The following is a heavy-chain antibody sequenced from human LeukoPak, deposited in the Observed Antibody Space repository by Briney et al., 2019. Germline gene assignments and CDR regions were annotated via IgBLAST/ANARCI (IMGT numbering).Heavy chain of an antibody. Sequence: GGSLRLSCAASGSTFSSYSMNWVRQAPGKGLEWVSSISSSSSYIYYADSVKGRFTISRDNAKNSLYLQMNSLRAEDTAVYYCARGEYSSRGQGCWFDPWGQGTLVTVSS. D-gene: IGHD6-13*01. CDR3: ARGEYSSRGQGCWFDP. CDR1: GSTFSSYS. V-gene: IGHV3-21*01. CDR2: ISSSSSYI. J-gene: IGHJ5*02.